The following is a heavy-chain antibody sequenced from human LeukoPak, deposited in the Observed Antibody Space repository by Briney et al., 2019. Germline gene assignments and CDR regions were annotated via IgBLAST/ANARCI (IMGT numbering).Heavy chain of an antibody. CDR3: ASEDYYDSSAYYYRNFQH. CDR1: GFTFSSNT. Sequence: GGSLRLSCAASGFTFSSNTMNWVLQAPGKGLEWVSSISSSSSYMKYADSVRGRFTISRDNAKNSLYLQMNSLRAEDTAVYYCASEDYYDSSAYYYRNFQHWGQGTLVTVSS. D-gene: IGHD3-22*01. V-gene: IGHV3-21*01. CDR2: ISSSSSYM. J-gene: IGHJ1*01.